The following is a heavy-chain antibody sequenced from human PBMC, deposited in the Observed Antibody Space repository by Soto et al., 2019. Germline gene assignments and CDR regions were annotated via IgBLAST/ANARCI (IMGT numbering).Heavy chain of an antibody. CDR2: IFSDNES. J-gene: IGHJ6*02. Sequence: QVTLKESGPALVKPTETLTLTCTVSGFSLTTGKMGVSWTRQPPGKALEWLAHIFSDNESSYSTYLQGRLTISKDTSGSQVVLSMTNVNPVDTATYYCARMNVDSYQFYYAMDVWGQGTTVSVSS. V-gene: IGHV2-26*01. CDR1: GFSLTTGKMG. CDR3: ARMNVDSYQFYYAMDV. D-gene: IGHD4-17*01.